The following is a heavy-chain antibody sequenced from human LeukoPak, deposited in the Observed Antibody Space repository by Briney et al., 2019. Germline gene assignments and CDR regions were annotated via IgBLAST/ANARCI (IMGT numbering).Heavy chain of an antibody. V-gene: IGHV4-30-4*01. D-gene: IGHD2-8*01. J-gene: IGHJ4*02. Sequence: SETLSLTCTVSGGWGGDYYWSWIRQPPGKGLEWIGYIYYNGNTFYTPSLKSRVTISFDASKNQFSLKLTSVTAADTAVYYCARGGVVLMVYAFGGWGQGTLVTVSS. CDR1: GGWGGDYY. CDR2: IYYNGNT. CDR3: ARGGVVLMVYAFGG.